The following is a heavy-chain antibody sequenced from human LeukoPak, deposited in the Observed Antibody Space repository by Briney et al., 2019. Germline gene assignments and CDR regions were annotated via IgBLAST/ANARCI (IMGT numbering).Heavy chain of an antibody. CDR2: IYTSGST. CDR3: ARAEPLSSGWYVDY. J-gene: IGHJ4*02. CDR1: GGSFSSGSYY. V-gene: IGHV4-61*02. D-gene: IGHD6-19*01. Sequence: SQTLSLTCTVSGGSFSSGSYYWSWIRQPAGKGLEWIGRIYTSGSTNYNPSLKSRITISVDTSKNQFSLKLSSVTAADTAVYYCARAEPLSSGWYVDYWGQGTLVTVSS.